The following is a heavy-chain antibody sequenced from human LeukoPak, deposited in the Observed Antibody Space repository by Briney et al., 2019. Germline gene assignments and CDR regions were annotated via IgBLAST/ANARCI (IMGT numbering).Heavy chain of an antibody. CDR3: ARAAAAGTINFDY. CDR1: GYTFTGYY. CDR2: INPNSGGT. J-gene: IGHJ4*02. Sequence: GASVKVSCKASGYTFTGYYMHWVRQAPGQGLGWMGRINPNSGGTNYAQKFQGRVTMTRETSISTAYMELSRLRSDDTAVYYCARAAAAGTINFDYWGQGTLVTVSS. V-gene: IGHV1-2*06. D-gene: IGHD6-13*01.